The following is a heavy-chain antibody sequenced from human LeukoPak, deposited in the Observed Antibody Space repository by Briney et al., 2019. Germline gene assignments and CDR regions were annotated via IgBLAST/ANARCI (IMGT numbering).Heavy chain of an antibody. CDR1: GFSFDNYG. J-gene: IGHJ4*02. CDR2: ISWNGGRI. CDR3: AKDMGQPADY. Sequence: GGSLRLSCAASGFSFDNYGMHWVRQAPGKGLEWVSGISWNGGRIGYGASVKGRFTISRDNAKNSLYLEMNSLRAEDTALYYCAKDMGQPADYWGQGTLVTVSS. V-gene: IGHV3-9*01. D-gene: IGHD2-2*01.